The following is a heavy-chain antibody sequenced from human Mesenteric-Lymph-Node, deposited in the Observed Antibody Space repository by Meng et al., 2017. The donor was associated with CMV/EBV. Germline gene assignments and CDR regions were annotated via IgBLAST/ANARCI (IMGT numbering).Heavy chain of an antibody. Sequence: GGSLRLSCAASGFTFSNYWMSWVRQAPGKGLEWVANIKQDGGEKYYVDSVKGRFTISRDNAKNSLYLQMNTLRAEDTAVYYCARPDSYCSSTSCRFDYWGQGTLVTVSS. CDR3: ARPDSYCSSTSCRFDY. J-gene: IGHJ4*02. CDR2: IKQDGGEK. CDR1: GFTFSNYW. V-gene: IGHV3-7*01. D-gene: IGHD2-2*01.